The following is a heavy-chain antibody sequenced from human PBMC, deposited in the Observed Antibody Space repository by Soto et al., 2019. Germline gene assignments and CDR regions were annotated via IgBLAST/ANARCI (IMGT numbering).Heavy chain of an antibody. CDR2: ISAYNGNT. CDR1: GYMFVTYG. Sequence: ASVKVSCKASGYMFVTYGINWVRQAPGQGLEWMGWISAYNGNTKYAQNLQGRVTMTTDASTSTAYMEMRGLRSDDTAVYYCARDLDGSGSYYTDYWGPGTLVTVSS. J-gene: IGHJ4*02. D-gene: IGHD3-10*01. CDR3: ARDLDGSGSYYTDY. V-gene: IGHV1-18*01.